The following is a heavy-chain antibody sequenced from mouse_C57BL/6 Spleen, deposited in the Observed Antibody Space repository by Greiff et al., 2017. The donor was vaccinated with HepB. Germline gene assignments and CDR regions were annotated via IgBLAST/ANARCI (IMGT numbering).Heavy chain of an antibody. J-gene: IGHJ2*01. CDR2: INPGSGGT. V-gene: IGHV1-54*01. CDR1: GYAFTNYL. D-gene: IGHD3-2*02. Sequence: QVQLKESGAELVRPGTSVKVSCKASGYAFTNYLIEWVKQRTVQGLEWIGVINPGSGGTNYNEKFKGKATLTADKSSSTAYMQLSILKSEDSAVYVCARGTAQADYWGEGTTLTVSS. CDR3: ARGTAQADY.